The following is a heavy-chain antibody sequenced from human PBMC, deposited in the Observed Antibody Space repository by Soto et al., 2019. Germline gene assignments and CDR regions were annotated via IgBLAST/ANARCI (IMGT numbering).Heavy chain of an antibody. D-gene: IGHD2-15*01. Sequence: GGSLGLSCAASGFTFSSYGMHWVRQAPGKGLEWVAVIWYDGSNKYYADSVKGRFTISRDNSKNTLYLQMNSLRAEDTAAYYCARSPNVAATSYYYYYYMDVWGKGTTVTVSS. CDR2: IWYDGSNK. V-gene: IGHV3-33*01. CDR3: ARSPNVAATSYYYYYYMDV. CDR1: GFTFSSYG. J-gene: IGHJ6*03.